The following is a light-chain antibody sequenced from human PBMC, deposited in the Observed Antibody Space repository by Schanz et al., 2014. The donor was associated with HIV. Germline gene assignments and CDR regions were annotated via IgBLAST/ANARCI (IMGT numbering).Light chain of an antibody. J-gene: IGLJ3*02. V-gene: IGLV2-14*03. CDR2: DVT. Sequence: SALTQPASVSGSPGQSITISCTGTSSDVGGDNFVSWYQQHPGRAPKLLVYDVTNRPSGVSSRFSGSKSGNTASLTISGLQPEDEADYYCSSYAGTNNLWVFGGGTKLTVL. CDR1: SSDVGGDNF. CDR3: SSYAGTNNLWV.